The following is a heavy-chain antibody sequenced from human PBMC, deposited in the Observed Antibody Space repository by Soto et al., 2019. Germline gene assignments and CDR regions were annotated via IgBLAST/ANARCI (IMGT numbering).Heavy chain of an antibody. CDR1: GFSLSGSA. Sequence: QLVETGGGLVQPGGSLKLSCSGSGFSLSGSAIHWVRQASGQGLEWLGRIRDRANNDATAYAAPVMGRFTISRDESQNVVFLQMNSLKTDDTAIYYYTTPPSGSYGDASDYWGQGTQVSVSS. J-gene: IGHJ4*02. D-gene: IGHD1-26*01. CDR3: TTPPSGSYGDASDY. CDR2: IRDRANNDAT. V-gene: IGHV3-73*02.